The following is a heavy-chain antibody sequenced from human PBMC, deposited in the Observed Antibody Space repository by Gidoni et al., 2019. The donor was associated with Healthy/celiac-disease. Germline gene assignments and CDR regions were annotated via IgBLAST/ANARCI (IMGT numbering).Heavy chain of an antibody. CDR3: ARDKSGITGTTVYGMDV. D-gene: IGHD1-7*01. CDR2: IWYDGSNK. V-gene: IGHV3-33*01. CDR1: GFTFSSYG. Sequence: QVQLVESGGGVVQPGRSLRLSCAASGFTFSSYGMHWVRQAPGKGLEWVAVIWYDGSNKYYADSVKGRFTISRDNSKNTLYLQMNSLRAEDTAVYYCARDKSGITGTTVYGMDVWGQGTTVTVSS. J-gene: IGHJ6*02.